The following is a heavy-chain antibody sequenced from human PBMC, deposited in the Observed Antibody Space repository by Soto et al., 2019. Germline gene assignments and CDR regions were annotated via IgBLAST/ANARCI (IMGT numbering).Heavy chain of an antibody. CDR3: AMLGGWSGGSSGMDV. CDR1: GLIFSDYH. J-gene: IGHJ6*02. V-gene: IGHV3-72*01. Sequence: EVQLVESGGGLVQPGGSLRLSCAASGLIFSDYHMDWVRQAPGKGLEWVGRIRRKANSYTTEYAASVKGRFTISRDDSKNSPYLQMNSLTSEDTAVYYCAMLGGWSGGSSGMDVWGQGTTVTVSS. CDR2: IRRKANSYTT. D-gene: IGHD6-19*01.